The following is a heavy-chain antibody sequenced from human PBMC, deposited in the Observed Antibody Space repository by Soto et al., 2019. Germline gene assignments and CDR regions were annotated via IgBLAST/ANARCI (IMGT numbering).Heavy chain of an antibody. CDR2: ISSSSSYI. Sequence: PGGSLRLSCAASGFTFSSYSMNWVRQAPGKGLEWVSSISSSSSYIYYADSVKGRFTISRDNAKNTLYLQMNSLRAEDTALYYCAKARCSTANCYVPDYWGQGTLVTVSS. CDR3: AKARCSTANCYVPDY. J-gene: IGHJ4*02. V-gene: IGHV3-21*04. D-gene: IGHD2-2*01. CDR1: GFTFSSYS.